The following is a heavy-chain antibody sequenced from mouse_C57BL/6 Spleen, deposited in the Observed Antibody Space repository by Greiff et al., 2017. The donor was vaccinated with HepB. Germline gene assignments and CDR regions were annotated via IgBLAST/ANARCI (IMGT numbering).Heavy chain of an antibody. D-gene: IGHD2-4*01. CDR3: ARPIYYDYDFDY. J-gene: IGHJ2*01. Sequence: EVQRVESGGDLVKPGGSLKLSCAASGFTFSSYGMSWVRQTPDKRLEWVATISSGGSYTYYPDSVKGRFTISRDNAKNTLYLQMSSLKSEDTAMYYCARPIYYDYDFDYWGQGTTLTVSS. CDR1: GFTFSSYG. CDR2: ISSGGSYT. V-gene: IGHV5-6*01.